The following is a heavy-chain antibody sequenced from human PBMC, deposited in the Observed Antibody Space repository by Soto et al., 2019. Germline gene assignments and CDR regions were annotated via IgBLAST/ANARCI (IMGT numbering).Heavy chain of an antibody. J-gene: IGHJ4*02. CDR2: ISSSSSTI. V-gene: IGHV3-48*02. CDR3: AGFMVRGVILNDY. CDR1: GCNFSSYS. Sequence: GGSLRLSYAASGCNFSSYSINWVRQAPGKGLEWVSYISSSSSTIYYADSVKGRFTISRDNAKNSLYLQMNSLRDEDTAVYYCAGFMVRGVILNDYWGQGTLVTVSS. D-gene: IGHD3-10*01.